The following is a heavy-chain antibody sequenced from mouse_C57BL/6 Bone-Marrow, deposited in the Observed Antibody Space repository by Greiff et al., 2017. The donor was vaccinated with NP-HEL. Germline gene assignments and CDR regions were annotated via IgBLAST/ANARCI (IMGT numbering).Heavy chain of an antibody. CDR2: ISNGGGST. D-gene: IGHD2-3*01. J-gene: IGHJ3*01. CDR3: ARYDCYYGAY. CDR1: GFTFSDYY. V-gene: IGHV5-12*01. Sequence: EVMLVESGGGLVQPGGSLKLSCAASGFTFSDYYMYWVRQTPEKRLGWVTYISNGGGSTYYPDTVKGRFTISRDNAKNTLYLQMSRLKSEYTPMYYCARYDCYYGAYWGQGTLVTVSA.